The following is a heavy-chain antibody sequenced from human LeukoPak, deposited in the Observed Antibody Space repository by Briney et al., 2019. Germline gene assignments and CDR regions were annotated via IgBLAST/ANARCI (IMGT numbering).Heavy chain of an antibody. CDR1: GYTFTIYD. Sequence: ASVTVSFTASGYTFTIYDINWVRQAPGQGLELMGWMNPNSGNTGYAQKFQGRVTMTRNTSISTAYMELSSLRSEDTAVYYCARGQQLGYYYYYYMDVWGKGTTVTVSS. V-gene: IGHV1-8*01. J-gene: IGHJ6*03. CDR3: ARGQQLGYYYYYYMDV. D-gene: IGHD6-13*01. CDR2: MNPNSGNT.